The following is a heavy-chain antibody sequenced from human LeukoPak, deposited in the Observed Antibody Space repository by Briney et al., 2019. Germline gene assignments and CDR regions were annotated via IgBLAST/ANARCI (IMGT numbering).Heavy chain of an antibody. V-gene: IGHV6-1*01. Sequence: SQTLSLTCAISGVSVSSNSVTWNWIRQSPSRGLEWLGRTYYRSTWYNDYAVSVRGRITVNPDTSKNQFSLHLNSVTPEDTAVYYCARRLTQFDCFDPWGQGILVTVSS. J-gene: IGHJ5*02. D-gene: IGHD2-21*02. CDR1: GVSVSSNSVT. CDR3: ARRLTQFDCFDP. CDR2: TYYRSTWYN.